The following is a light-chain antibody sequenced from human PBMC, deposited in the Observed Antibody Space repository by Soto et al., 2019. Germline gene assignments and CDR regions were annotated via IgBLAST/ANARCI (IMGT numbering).Light chain of an antibody. Sequence: QSVLRQPPSVSGAPGQRVTISCTGSSSNIGAGYKVPWYQQLPGTAPKLLIYGNSNRPSGVPDRFSGSKSGTSASLAITGLHAEEEADYYCQSYDSSLSGWVFGGGTKLTVL. CDR2: GNS. V-gene: IGLV1-40*01. CDR3: QSYDSSLSGWV. J-gene: IGLJ3*02. CDR1: SSNIGAGYK.